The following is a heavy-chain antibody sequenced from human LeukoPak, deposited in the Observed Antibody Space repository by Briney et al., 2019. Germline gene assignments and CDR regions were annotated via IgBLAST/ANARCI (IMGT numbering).Heavy chain of an antibody. Sequence: SETLSLTCAVYGGSFSGYYWSWIRQPPGKGLEWIGEINHSGSTNYNPSLKSRVTISVDTSKNQFSLKLSSVTAADTAVYYCARGTNSSSWSNWFDPWGRGTLVTVSS. CDR1: GGSFSGYY. V-gene: IGHV4-34*01. D-gene: IGHD6-13*01. J-gene: IGHJ5*02. CDR2: INHSGST. CDR3: ARGTNSSSWSNWFDP.